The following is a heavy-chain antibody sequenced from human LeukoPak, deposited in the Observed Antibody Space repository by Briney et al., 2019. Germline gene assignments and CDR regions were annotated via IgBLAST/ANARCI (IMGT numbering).Heavy chain of an antibody. CDR2: IIPIFGTA. Sequence: SVKVSCKASGGTFSSYAISWVRQAPGQGLEWMGGIIPIFGTANYPQKFQGRVTITADESTSTAYMELSSLRSEDTAVYYCARTPLAGLERVDGFDYWGQGILVTVSS. D-gene: IGHD6-19*01. CDR1: GGTFSSYA. CDR3: ARTPLAGLERVDGFDY. J-gene: IGHJ4*02. V-gene: IGHV1-69*01.